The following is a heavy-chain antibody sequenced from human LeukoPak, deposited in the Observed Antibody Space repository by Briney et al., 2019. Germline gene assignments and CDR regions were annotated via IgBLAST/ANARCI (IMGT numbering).Heavy chain of an antibody. CDR1: GYTFTSYG. CDR3: ARDGDMATHECWYFDL. D-gene: IGHD5-24*01. CDR2: ISAYNGNT. V-gene: IGHV1-18*01. Sequence: ASVKVSCKASGYTFTSYGFSWVRQAPGQGLEWMGWISAYNGNTNYAQKLQDRVTMTTDTFTSTGYMELRRLRSDDTAVYYCARDGDMATHECWYFDLWGRGTLVTVSS. J-gene: IGHJ2*01.